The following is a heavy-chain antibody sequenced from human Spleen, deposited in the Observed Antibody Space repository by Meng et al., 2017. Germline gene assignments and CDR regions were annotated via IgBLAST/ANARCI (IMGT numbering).Heavy chain of an antibody. CDR1: GYTFTGYY. CDR3: SRGTPGRRYADY. D-gene: IGHD3-10*01. J-gene: IGHJ4*02. V-gene: IGHV1-2*06. CDR2: IHPNFGGT. Sequence: QVQLVQSGAEVKKPGASVKVSCKASGYTFTGYYMHWVRQAPGQGLEWMGRIHPNFGGTEYAQKFQGRVTMTTDTSTTTAYMELRSLRSDDSALYYCSRGTPGRRYADYWGQGTLVTVSS.